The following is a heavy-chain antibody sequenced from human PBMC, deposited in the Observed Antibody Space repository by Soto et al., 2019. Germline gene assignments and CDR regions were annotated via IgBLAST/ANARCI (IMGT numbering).Heavy chain of an antibody. CDR2: ISPYNGNT. CDR3: AREPNYFDY. CDR1: GYTFTSYS. Sequence: GASVKVSCTASGYTFTSYSIHWVRQAPGQGLEWMGWISPYNGNTKYAQKLQGRVTMTTDTSTSTADMELRSLRSDDTAVYYCAREPNYFDYWGQGTLVTVSS. V-gene: IGHV1-18*04. J-gene: IGHJ4*02.